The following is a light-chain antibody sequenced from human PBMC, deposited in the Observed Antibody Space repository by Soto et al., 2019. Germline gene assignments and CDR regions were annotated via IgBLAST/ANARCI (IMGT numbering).Light chain of an antibody. V-gene: IGKV3-15*01. CDR2: GAS. Sequence: EIVMTQSPATLSVSPGERATLSCRASQSVSSNLAWYQQKPGQAPRLLLYGASTRATGIPARFSGSGSGTEFTHTISSLQSEAFAVYYCQQYNNWPPWPFGQGTKVEIQ. CDR3: QQYNNWPPWP. CDR1: QSVSSN. J-gene: IGKJ1*01.